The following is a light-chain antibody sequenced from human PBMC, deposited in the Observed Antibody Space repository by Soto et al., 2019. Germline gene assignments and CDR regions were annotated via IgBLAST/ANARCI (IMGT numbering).Light chain of an antibody. CDR2: DAS. Sequence: EIVLPESPGTLSLSPGERATLSCRASQSVSSSYLAWYQQKPGQAPRLLIYDASNRATGIPARFSGSGSGTDFTLTISSLEPEDFAVYYCQQRSNWPPITFGQGTRLEI. CDR3: QQRSNWPPIT. J-gene: IGKJ5*01. CDR1: QSVSSSY. V-gene: IGKV3D-20*02.